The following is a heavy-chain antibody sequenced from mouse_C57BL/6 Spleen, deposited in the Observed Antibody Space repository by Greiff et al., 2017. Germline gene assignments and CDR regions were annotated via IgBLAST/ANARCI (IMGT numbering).Heavy chain of an antibody. CDR2: IYPGSGST. CDR1: GYTFTSYW. V-gene: IGHV1-55*01. CDR3: ANPPYYGSSYGYFDV. Sequence: QVQLKQPGAELVKPGASVKMSCKASGYTFTSYWITWVKQRPGQGLEWIGDIYPGSGSTNYNEKFKSKATLTVDTSSSTAYMQLSSLTSEDSAVYYCANPPYYGSSYGYFDVWGTGTTVTVSS. D-gene: IGHD1-1*01. J-gene: IGHJ1*03.